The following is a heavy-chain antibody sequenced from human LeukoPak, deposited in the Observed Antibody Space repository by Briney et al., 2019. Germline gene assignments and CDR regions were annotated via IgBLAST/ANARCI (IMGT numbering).Heavy chain of an antibody. V-gene: IGHV3-23*01. CDR2: ISGSGGST. CDR1: GFTFSSYA. J-gene: IGHJ4*02. D-gene: IGHD3-10*01. CDR3: AKDVLPRLLWFGELQTPLDY. Sequence: GGSLRLSCAASGFTFSSYAMSWVRQAPGKGLEWVSAISGSGGSTYYADSVKGRFTISRDNSKNTLYLQMNSLRAEDTAVYYCAKDVLPRLLWFGELQTPLDYWGQGTLVTVSS.